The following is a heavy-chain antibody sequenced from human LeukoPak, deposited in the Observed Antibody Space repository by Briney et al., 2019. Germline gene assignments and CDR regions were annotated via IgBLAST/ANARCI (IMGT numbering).Heavy chain of an antibody. CDR3: ARDGYNNYYYYGMDV. CDR1: GGTFSSYA. CDR2: IIPILSIA. Sequence: SVKVSCKASGGTFSSYAISWVRQAPGQGLEWMGRIIPILSIANYAQKFQGRVTITADKSTSTAYMELSSLRSEDTAVYYCARDGYNNYYYYGMDVWGQGTTVTVSS. J-gene: IGHJ6*02. V-gene: IGHV1-69*04. D-gene: IGHD5-24*01.